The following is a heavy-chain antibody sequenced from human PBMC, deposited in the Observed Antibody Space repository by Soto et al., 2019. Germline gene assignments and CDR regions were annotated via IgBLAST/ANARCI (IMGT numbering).Heavy chain of an antibody. Sequence: PEGCLRLSCSPSGFTFSSYWMHWFRQTPGKGLVWVSRINTDGGSASYADSVKGRFTISRDNAKNTLYLQMNSLRAEDTAVYYCARGRYYYYGMDVWGQGTTVTLSS. J-gene: IGHJ6*02. V-gene: IGHV3-74*01. CDR3: ARGRYYYYGMDV. CDR1: GFTFSSYW. CDR2: INTDGGSA.